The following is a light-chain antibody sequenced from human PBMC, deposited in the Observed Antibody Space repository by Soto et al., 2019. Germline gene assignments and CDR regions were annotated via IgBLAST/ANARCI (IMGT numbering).Light chain of an antibody. CDR3: QQYHSTPLT. J-gene: IGKJ3*01. Sequence: DIVMTQSPDSLAVSLGERATINCKSSQILSYSSDNKNFLAWYQQKPGQPPKLLIFWASTRESGVPDRFSGSGSGTDFTLTISSLQAEDVAVYYCQQYHSTPLTFGPGTKVEI. V-gene: IGKV4-1*01. CDR2: WAS. CDR1: QILSYSSDNKNF.